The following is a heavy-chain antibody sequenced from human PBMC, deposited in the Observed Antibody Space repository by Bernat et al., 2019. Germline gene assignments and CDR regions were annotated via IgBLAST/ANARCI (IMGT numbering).Heavy chain of an antibody. CDR2: IWYDGSNK. CDR1: GFTFSSYG. CDR3: ARDSTYGSGSYYPFYYYYYYGMDV. J-gene: IGHJ6*02. V-gene: IGHV3-33*01. D-gene: IGHD3-10*01. Sequence: QVQLVESGGGVVQPGRSLRLSCAASGFTFSSYGMHWVRQAPGKGLEWVAVIWYDGSNKYYADSVKSRFTISRDNSKNTLYLQMNSLRAEDTAVYYCARDSTYGSGSYYPFYYYYYYGMDVWGQGTTVTVSS.